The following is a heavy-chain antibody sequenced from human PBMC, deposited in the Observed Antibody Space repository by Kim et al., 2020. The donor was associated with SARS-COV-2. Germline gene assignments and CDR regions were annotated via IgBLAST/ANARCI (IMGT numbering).Heavy chain of an antibody. V-gene: IGHV4-59*01. CDR2: IYYSGST. J-gene: IGHJ6*03. D-gene: IGHD1-20*01. CDR3: ARGPYKSPVYYYYYYYMDV. CDR1: GGSISSYY. Sequence: SETLSLTCTVSGGSISSYYWSWIRQPPGKGLEWIGYIYYSGSTNYNPSLKSRVTISVDTSKNQFSLKLSSVTAADTAVYYCARGPYKSPVYYYYYYYMDVWGKGTTVTVSS.